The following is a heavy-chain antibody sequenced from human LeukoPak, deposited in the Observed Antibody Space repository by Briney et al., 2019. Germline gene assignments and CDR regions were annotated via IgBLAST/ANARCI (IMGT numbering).Heavy chain of an antibody. V-gene: IGHV4-59*01. CDR1: GGSIGSYY. Sequence: SETLSLTCTVSGGSIGSYYWSWVRQPPGKGLEWIGFVYYTGSTNYSPSLKSRVTISVDTSKNQFSLKLRSVTAADTAVYYCATRGDYSDTSGNSYDALDIWGQGTMVTVSS. J-gene: IGHJ3*02. CDR3: ATRGDYSDTSGNSYDALDI. CDR2: VYYTGST. D-gene: IGHD3-22*01.